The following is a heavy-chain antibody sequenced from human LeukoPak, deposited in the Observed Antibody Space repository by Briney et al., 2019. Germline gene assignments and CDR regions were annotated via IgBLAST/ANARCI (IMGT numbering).Heavy chain of an antibody. Sequence: ASVKVSCKASGYTLTDYYIHWVRQAPGQGLEWMGWINPNSGGTNYAQKFQGRVIMTRDTSISTAYIELSRLRSDDTAVYYCARDPDGSSGCDYWGQGTLVTVSS. CDR2: INPNSGGT. CDR3: ARDPDGSSGCDY. V-gene: IGHV1-2*02. D-gene: IGHD6-13*01. CDR1: GYTLTDYY. J-gene: IGHJ4*02.